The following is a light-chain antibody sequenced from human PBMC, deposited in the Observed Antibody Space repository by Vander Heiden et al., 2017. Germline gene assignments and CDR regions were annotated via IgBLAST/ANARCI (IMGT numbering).Light chain of an antibody. CDR1: KLGDKY. CDR2: QDT. V-gene: IGLV3-1*01. CDR3: QAWDSSTENV. J-gene: IGLJ1*01. Sequence: SYELTHPPSVSVSPGQTASITCSGDKLGDKYACWYQQKPGQSPVLVIYQDTKRPSGIPERFSGSNSGNTATLTISGTQAMDEADYYCQAWDSSTENVFGTGTTVTVL.